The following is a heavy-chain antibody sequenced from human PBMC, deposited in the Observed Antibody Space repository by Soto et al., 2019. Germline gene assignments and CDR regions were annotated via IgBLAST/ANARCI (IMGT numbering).Heavy chain of an antibody. CDR3: ARLPRYCDAGYCYYYFMDV. Sequence: ASVKVSCKASGYTFTSYDINWVRQATGQGLEWMGWMNPSSGNTHYAQKFQGRVSMTRDTSISTAYMELSSLRSEDTAVYYCARLPRYCDAGYCYYYFMDVWGKGTTVTVSS. V-gene: IGHV1-8*01. CDR1: GYTFTSYD. J-gene: IGHJ6*03. CDR2: MNPSSGNT. D-gene: IGHD2-21*01.